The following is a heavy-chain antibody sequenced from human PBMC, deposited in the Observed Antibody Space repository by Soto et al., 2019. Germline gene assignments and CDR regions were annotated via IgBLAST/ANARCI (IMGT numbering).Heavy chain of an antibody. CDR1: GGSIRNVY. CDR2: IFHSGNA. Sequence: SETLSLTCTVSGGSIRNVYWSWIRQAPGKGLEWIGFIFHSGNAKYNPSLKSRVTISVDTSKNQFSLSLDSVTAADTAVYFCARPHAPTTPFDYWGQGTLVTVSS. V-gene: IGHV4-59*01. J-gene: IGHJ4*01. CDR3: ARPHAPTTPFDY. D-gene: IGHD1-1*01.